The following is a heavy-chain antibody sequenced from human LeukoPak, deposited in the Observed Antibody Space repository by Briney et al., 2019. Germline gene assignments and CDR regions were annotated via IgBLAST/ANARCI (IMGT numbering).Heavy chain of an antibody. V-gene: IGHV4-59*08. CDR2: IHNSGRT. CDR3: ARHGTITSEGYFDY. J-gene: IGHJ4*02. Sequence: RPETLSATCSVSGGSVSSYYWSWIRQSPGKGLEWIGYIHNSGRTNYNPSLKSRVTGLVDTSKNQVSLRLSSVTAADTAVYYCARHGTITSEGYFDYSGQAALVTVSS. CDR1: GGSVSSYY. D-gene: IGHD1-14*01.